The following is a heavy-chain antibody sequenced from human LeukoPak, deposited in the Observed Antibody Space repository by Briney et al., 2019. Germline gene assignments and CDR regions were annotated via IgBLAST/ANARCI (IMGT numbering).Heavy chain of an antibody. D-gene: IGHD6-6*01. J-gene: IGHJ4*02. CDR2: ISGSGGST. CDR3: ARDVLWRYSSSSYFDY. V-gene: IGHV3-23*01. CDR1: GFTFSSYA. Sequence: GGSLRLSCAASGFTFSSYAMSWVRQAPGKGLEWVSAISGSGGSTYYADSVKGRFTISRDNSKNSLYLQMNSLRAEDTAVYYCARDVLWRYSSSSYFDYWGQGTLVTVSS.